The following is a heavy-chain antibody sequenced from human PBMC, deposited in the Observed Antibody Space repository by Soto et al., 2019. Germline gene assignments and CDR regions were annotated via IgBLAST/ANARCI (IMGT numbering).Heavy chain of an antibody. V-gene: IGHV3-21*01. D-gene: IGHD6-19*01. CDR1: GFTFSSYS. Sequence: EVQLVESGGGLVKPGGSLRLSCAASGFTFSSYSMNWGRQAPGKRLEWVSSISSSRSYIYYADSVKGRFTISRDNASNSMYLQTNSLRAQDTAVYYCESLFGSGRTLQYYYYGMEVWGQGPTVPVSS. J-gene: IGHJ6*02. CDR3: ESLFGSGRTLQYYYYGMEV. CDR2: ISSSRSYI.